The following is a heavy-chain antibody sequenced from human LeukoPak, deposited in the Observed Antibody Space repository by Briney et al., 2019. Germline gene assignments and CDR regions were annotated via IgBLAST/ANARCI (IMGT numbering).Heavy chain of an antibody. CDR2: IGTAGDT. V-gene: IGHV3-13*01. D-gene: IGHD6-19*01. J-gene: IGHJ6*02. CDR1: GFTFSSYD. CDR3: ARGGSVALPPNYGMDV. Sequence: GGSLRLSCAASGFTFSSYDMHWVRQATGKGLEWVSAIGTAGDTYYPGSVKGRFTISRENAKNSLYLQMNSLRAGDTAVYYCARGGSVALPPNYGMDVWGQGTAVTVSS.